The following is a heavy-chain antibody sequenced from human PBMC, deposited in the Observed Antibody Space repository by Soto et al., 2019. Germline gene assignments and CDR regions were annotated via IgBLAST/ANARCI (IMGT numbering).Heavy chain of an antibody. D-gene: IGHD1-1*01. CDR1: GYTFTALP. V-gene: IGHV1-3*01. CDR2: INPGNGYT. J-gene: IGHJ4*02. Sequence: QVYLVQSGAEVKKPGASVKLSCEASGYTFTALPIHWVRQAPGQRLEWMGWINPGNGYTEYSQKFQDRVTITRVTSASTAYLELNSLKSEDTAVYYCASRPGLEGGPFDFWGQGTLVTATS. CDR3: ASRPGLEGGPFDF.